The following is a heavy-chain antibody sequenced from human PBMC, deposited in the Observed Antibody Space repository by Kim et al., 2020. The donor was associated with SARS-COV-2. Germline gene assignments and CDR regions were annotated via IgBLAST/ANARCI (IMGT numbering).Heavy chain of an antibody. D-gene: IGHD1-26*01. J-gene: IGHJ4*02. CDR3: AKSFSGSYFGYDY. CDR2: ISYDGSNK. CDR1: GFTFNTYG. Sequence: GGSLRLSCAASGFTFNTYGMHWVRQAPGKGLEWVAVISYDGSNKYYADSVKGRFTISRDNSKNTLYLQRNSLRIEDTAVYSCAKSFSGSYFGYDYWGQGTLVTVSS. V-gene: IGHV3-30*18.